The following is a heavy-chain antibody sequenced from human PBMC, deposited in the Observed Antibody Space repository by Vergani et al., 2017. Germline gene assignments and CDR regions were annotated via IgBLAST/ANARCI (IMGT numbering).Heavy chain of an antibody. CDR3: ASINLPLLAAAGTTYYYYGMDV. CDR2: IIPIFGTA. J-gene: IGHJ6*02. V-gene: IGHV1-69*12. D-gene: IGHD6-13*01. CDR1: GGTFSSYA. Sequence: QVQLVQSGAEVKKPGSSVKVSCKASGGTFSSYAISWVRQAPGQGLEWMGGIIPIFGTANYAQKFQGRVTITADESTSTAYMELSSLRSEDTAVYYCASINLPLLAAAGTTYYYYGMDVWGQGTTVTVSS.